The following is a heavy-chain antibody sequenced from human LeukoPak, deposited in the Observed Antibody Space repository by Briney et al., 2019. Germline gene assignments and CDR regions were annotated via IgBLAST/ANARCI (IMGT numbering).Heavy chain of an antibody. CDR3: AKDFHRLGEFDAFDI. D-gene: IGHD3-16*01. CDR2: ISGSGGNT. V-gene: IGHV3-23*01. Sequence: GGSLRLSCAASGFTFSSYAMNWVRQAPGKGLEWVSVISGSGGNTYYADSVKGRFTISRDNSKNTLHLQMNSLRAEDTALYYCAKDFHRLGEFDAFDIWGQGTMVTVSS. CDR1: GFTFSSYA. J-gene: IGHJ3*02.